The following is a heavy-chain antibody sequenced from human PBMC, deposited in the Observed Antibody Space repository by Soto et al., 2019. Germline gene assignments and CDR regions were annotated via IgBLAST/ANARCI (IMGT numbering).Heavy chain of an antibody. CDR1: GFIFTSSS. Sequence: SVKVSCKASGFIFTSSSVQWVRQTRGQRLEWIGWITVGTGNTNYAQKFQERVSITRDMSTSTAYMELSNLRSDDTAVYYCAAGDSSGYYGGWGRGTQVTVSS. J-gene: IGHJ4*02. CDR3: AAGDSSGYYGG. D-gene: IGHD3-22*01. V-gene: IGHV1-58*01. CDR2: ITVGTGNT.